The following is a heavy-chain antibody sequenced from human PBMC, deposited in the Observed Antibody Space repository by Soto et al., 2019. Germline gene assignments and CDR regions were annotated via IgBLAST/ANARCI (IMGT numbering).Heavy chain of an antibody. D-gene: IGHD6-13*01. Sequence: ASVKVSCKASGYTFTNYAMHWVRQAPGQRLEWMGWINAGNGNTKYSQKFQGRVTITADKSTSTAYMELSSLRSEDTAVYYCARGDSSPAYYYYGMDVWGQGTPVTVS. V-gene: IGHV1-3*01. CDR3: ARGDSSPAYYYYGMDV. CDR2: INAGNGNT. CDR1: GYTFTNYA. J-gene: IGHJ6*02.